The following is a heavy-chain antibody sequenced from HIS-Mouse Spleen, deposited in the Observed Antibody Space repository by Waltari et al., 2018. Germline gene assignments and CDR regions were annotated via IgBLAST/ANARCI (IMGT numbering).Heavy chain of an antibody. J-gene: IGHJ2*01. CDR2: IKHSGST. D-gene: IGHD4-17*01. Sequence: QVQLQQWGAGLLKPSETLSLTCAVYGGSFSGYYWSWIRQPPGRGLEWIGEIKHSGSTNSNPSHRGRVAISVDTSKNQFSLKRSFVTAADTAVYYCARASNAGDYGDYDWYFDLWGRGTLVTVSS. V-gene: IGHV4-34*01. CDR3: ARASNAGDYGDYDWYFDL. CDR1: GGSFSGYY.